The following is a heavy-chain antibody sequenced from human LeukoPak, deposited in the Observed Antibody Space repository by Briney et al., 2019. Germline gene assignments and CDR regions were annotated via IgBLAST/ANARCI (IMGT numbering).Heavy chain of an antibody. V-gene: IGHV4-39*07. D-gene: IGHD3-22*01. CDR3: ARDPYYYDSSGYYRNYYFDY. CDR1: GGSIISSSYY. Sequence: SETLSLTCTVSGGSIISSSYYWGWIRQPPGKGLEWIGSIYYSGSTYYNPSLKSRVTISVDTSKNQFSLKLSSVTAADTAVYYCARDPYYYDSSGYYRNYYFDYWGQGTLVTVSS. CDR2: IYYSGST. J-gene: IGHJ4*02.